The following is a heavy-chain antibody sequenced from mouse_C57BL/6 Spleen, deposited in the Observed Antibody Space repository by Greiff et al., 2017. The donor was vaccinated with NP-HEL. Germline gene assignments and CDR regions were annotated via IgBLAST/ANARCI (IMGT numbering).Heavy chain of an antibody. CDR2: IYPGDGDT. J-gene: IGHJ2*01. CDR3: ARDGYYAFDY. Sequence: QVQLKQSGPELVKPGASVKISCKASGYAFSSSWMNWVKQRPGKGLEWIGRIYPGDGDTNYNGKFKGKATLTADKSSSTAYMQLSSLTSEDSAVYFCARDGYYAFDYWGQGTTLTVSS. CDR1: GYAFSSSW. D-gene: IGHD2-3*01. V-gene: IGHV1-82*01.